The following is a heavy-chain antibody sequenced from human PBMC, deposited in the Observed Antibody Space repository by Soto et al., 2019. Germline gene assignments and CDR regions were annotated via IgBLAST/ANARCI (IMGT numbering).Heavy chain of an antibody. CDR1: GGSISSGNYY. D-gene: IGHD3-3*02. CDR3: ARLGAFYQSLDP. CDR2: ISYSGST. J-gene: IGHJ5*02. V-gene: IGHV4-30-4*01. Sequence: SETLSLTCTVSGGSISSGNYYWSWIRQPPGKGLEWIGFISYSGSTYYSASLQSRVTMSVDTSKNQFSLNLSFVTAAGTAVYYCARLGAFYQSLDPWGPGTLVT.